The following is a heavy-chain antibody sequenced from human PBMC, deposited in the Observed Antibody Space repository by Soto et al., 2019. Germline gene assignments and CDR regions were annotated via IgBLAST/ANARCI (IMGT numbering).Heavy chain of an antibody. V-gene: IGHV1-18*01. CDR3: ARDRSSGWYTYYYYYGMDV. CDR2: ISAYNGNT. CDR1: GYTFTSYG. J-gene: IGHJ6*02. D-gene: IGHD6-19*01. Sequence: QVQLVQSGAEVKKPGASVKVSCKASGYTFTSYGISWVRQAPGQGLEWMGWISAYNGNTNYAQKLQGRVTMTTDTSTSTAYMELRSLRTDDTAVYYCARDRSSGWYTYYYYYGMDVWGQGTTVTVSS.